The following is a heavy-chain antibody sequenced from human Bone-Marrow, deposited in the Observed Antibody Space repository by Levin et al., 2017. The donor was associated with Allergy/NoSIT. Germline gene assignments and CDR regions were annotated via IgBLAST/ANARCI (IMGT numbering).Heavy chain of an antibody. V-gene: IGHV4-39*01. Sequence: PSETLSLTCTVSGGSISSSSYYWGWIRQPPGKGLEWIGSIYYSGSTYYNPSLKSRVTISVDTSKNQFSLKLSSVTAADTAVYYCARIVVVPAAIKTSGWFDPWGQGTLVTVSS. CDR1: GGSISSSSYY. CDR2: IYYSGST. D-gene: IGHD2-2*01. CDR3: ARIVVVPAAIKTSGWFDP. J-gene: IGHJ5*02.